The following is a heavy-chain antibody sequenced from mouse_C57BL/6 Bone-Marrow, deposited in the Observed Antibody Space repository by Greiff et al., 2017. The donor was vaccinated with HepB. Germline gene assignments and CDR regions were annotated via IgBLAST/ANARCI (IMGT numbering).Heavy chain of an antibody. J-gene: IGHJ1*03. Sequence: QLVESGGDLVKPGGSLKLSCAASGFTFRSYCMSWVRQTPDKRLEWVATISSGGSYTYYPDSVKGRFTISRDNAKNTLYLQMSSLKSEDTAMYYCARHLDYYGSSPWYFDVWGTGTTVTVSS. V-gene: IGHV5-6*01. CDR3: ARHLDYYGSSPWYFDV. D-gene: IGHD1-1*01. CDR2: ISSGGSYT. CDR1: GFTFRSYC.